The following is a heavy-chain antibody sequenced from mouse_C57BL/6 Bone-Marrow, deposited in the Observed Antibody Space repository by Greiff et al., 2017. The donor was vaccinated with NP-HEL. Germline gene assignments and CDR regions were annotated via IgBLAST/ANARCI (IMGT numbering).Heavy chain of an antibody. CDR3: ASYDYDVGFDY. D-gene: IGHD2-4*01. J-gene: IGHJ2*01. V-gene: IGHV1-19*01. Sequence: VQLQQSGPVLVKPGASVKMSCKASGYTFTDYYMNWVKQSHGKSLEWIGVINPYNGGTSYNQKFKGKATLTVDKSSSTAYMELNSLTSEDSAVYYCASYDYDVGFDYWGQGTTLAVSS. CDR2: INPYNGGT. CDR1: GYTFTDYY.